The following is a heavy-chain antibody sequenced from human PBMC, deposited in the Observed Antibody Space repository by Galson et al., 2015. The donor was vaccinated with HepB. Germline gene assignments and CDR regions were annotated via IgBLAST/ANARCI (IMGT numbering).Heavy chain of an antibody. D-gene: IGHD3-10*01. CDR1: GYTFTSYG. J-gene: IGHJ2*01. CDR2: ISAYNGNT. CDR3: ARETEYYYGSGSYYRWYFDL. Sequence: VKVSCKASGYTFTSYGISWVRQAPGQGLEWMGWISAYNGNTNYAQKLQGRVTMTTDTSTSTAYMELRSLRSDDTAVYYCARETEYYYGSGSYYRWYFDLWGRGTLVTVSS. V-gene: IGHV1-18*01.